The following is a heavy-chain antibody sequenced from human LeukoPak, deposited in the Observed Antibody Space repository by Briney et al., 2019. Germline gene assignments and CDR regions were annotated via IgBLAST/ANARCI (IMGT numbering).Heavy chain of an antibody. CDR3: ASLTYYYGSGSSFDY. V-gene: IGHV4-59*01. D-gene: IGHD3-10*01. CDR2: IYYSGST. J-gene: IGHJ4*02. Sequence: PSETLSLTCTVSGGSISTYYWSWIRQPPGKGLEWIGYIYYSGSTNYNPSLKSRVTISVDTSKNQFFLKLSSVTAADTAVYYCASLTYYYGSGSSFDYWGQGTLVTVSS. CDR1: GGSISTYY.